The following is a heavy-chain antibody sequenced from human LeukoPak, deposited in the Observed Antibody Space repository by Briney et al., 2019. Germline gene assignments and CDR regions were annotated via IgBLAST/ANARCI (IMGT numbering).Heavy chain of an antibody. Sequence: SETLSLTCAVYGGSFSGYYWSWIRQPPGKGLEWIGEINHSGSTNYNPSLKSRVTISVDTSKNQFSLKLSPVTAADTAVYYCARGEYYYGSGSYYPPDYYYYGMDVWGQGTTVTVSS. D-gene: IGHD3-10*01. CDR1: GGSFSGYY. V-gene: IGHV4-34*01. CDR3: ARGEYYYGSGSYYPPDYYYYGMDV. J-gene: IGHJ6*02. CDR2: INHSGST.